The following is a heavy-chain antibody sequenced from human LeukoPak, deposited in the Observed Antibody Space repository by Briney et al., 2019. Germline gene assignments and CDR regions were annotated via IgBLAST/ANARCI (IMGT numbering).Heavy chain of an antibody. CDR2: IYSVGST. V-gene: IGHV3-53*01. J-gene: IGHJ6*02. CDR1: WFTVSSIY. Sequence: GGSLSLSCAACWFTVSSIYMRWVGQARGKVVEWLSVIYSVGSTYYADSVKGRFTISRDNAKNTLYLQMNSLRAEDTAVYYCASHEEALYYYYGMDVWGQGTTVTVSS. CDR3: ASHEEALYYYYGMDV.